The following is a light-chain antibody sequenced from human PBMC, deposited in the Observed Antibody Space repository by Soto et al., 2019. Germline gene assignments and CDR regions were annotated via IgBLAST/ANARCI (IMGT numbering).Light chain of an antibody. CDR1: QSISNC. J-gene: IGKJ1*01. Sequence: DIQVTQYPSTLSASVGDRVTITCRASQSISNCLAWYQQKPGKAPKLLIYKASTLESGVPSRFSASGSGTESTRTTITLQPDECASYCFIQYESYPWTFGQGTKVEI. CDR2: KAS. V-gene: IGKV1-5*03. CDR3: IQYESYPWT.